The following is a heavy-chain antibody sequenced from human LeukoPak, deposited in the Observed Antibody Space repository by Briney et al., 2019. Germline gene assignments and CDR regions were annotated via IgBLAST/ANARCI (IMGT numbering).Heavy chain of an antibody. CDR2: IIPIFGTA. CDR3: ARGGELGYCSSTSCSFDY. D-gene: IGHD2-2*01. Sequence: ASVKVSCKASGGTFSSYAISWVRQAPGQGLEWMGGIIPIFGTANYAQKFQGRVTITADESTSTAYMELSSLRSEDTAVYYCARGGELGYCSSTSCSFDYWGQGTLVTVSS. J-gene: IGHJ4*02. V-gene: IGHV1-69*13. CDR1: GGTFSSYA.